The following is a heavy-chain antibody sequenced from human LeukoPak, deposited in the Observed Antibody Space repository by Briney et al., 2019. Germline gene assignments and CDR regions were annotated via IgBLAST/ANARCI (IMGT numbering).Heavy chain of an antibody. CDR1: GFIFSNYA. D-gene: IGHD6-6*01. CDR2: ITGSGGNT. CDR3: VRGLDYFDC. V-gene: IGHV3-23*01. Sequence: PGGSLRLSCAASGFIFSNYAMGWGRQAPGKGLEWVSSITGSGGNTYYADSVKGRFTFSRDNSKNTLHLQMNSLRAEDTAVYYCVRGLDYFDCWGQGTLVTVSS. J-gene: IGHJ4*02.